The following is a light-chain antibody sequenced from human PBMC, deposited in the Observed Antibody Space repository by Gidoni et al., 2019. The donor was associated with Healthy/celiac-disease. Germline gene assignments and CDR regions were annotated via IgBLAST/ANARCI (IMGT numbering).Light chain of an antibody. CDR2: AAS. Sequence: DIQMTQSPSSLSASVGDRVTSTCRASQSISSYLNCYQQKPGKAPKLLIYAASSVQSGVPSRFSGSGSGTDFTLTISSLQPEDFATYYCQQSYSTPPSTFXQXTKLEIK. CDR1: QSISSY. V-gene: IGKV1-39*01. CDR3: QQSYSTPPST. J-gene: IGKJ2*01.